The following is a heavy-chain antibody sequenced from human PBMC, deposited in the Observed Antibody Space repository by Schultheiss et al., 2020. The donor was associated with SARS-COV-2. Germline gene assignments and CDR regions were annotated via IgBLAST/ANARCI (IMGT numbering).Heavy chain of an antibody. CDR1: GDSISRVGCS. J-gene: IGHJ5*02. CDR3: ARGRLLWFGESNWFDP. CDR2: IYHSGGT. D-gene: IGHD3-10*01. V-gene: IGHV4-30-2*01. Sequence: SETLSLTCAVSGDSISRVGCSWRWVRQPPGKGLDWIRYIYHSGGTYYNPSLKSRVTISVDTSKNQFSLKLSSVTAADTAVYYCARGRLLWFGESNWFDPWGQGALVTVSS.